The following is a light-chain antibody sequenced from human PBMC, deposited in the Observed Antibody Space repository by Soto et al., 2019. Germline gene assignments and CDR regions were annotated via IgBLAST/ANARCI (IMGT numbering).Light chain of an antibody. CDR1: QRIDSW. Sequence: DIQMTQSPSTMSASVGDRVTITCRASQRIDSWLAWYQQKPGKAPKFLMYKASNLESGVPLRFSGSGSETAFTLTISSLQPDDFAIYYCQDYKSSPWTVGQGTKVEL. V-gene: IGKV1-5*03. J-gene: IGKJ1*01. CDR3: QDYKSSPWT. CDR2: KAS.